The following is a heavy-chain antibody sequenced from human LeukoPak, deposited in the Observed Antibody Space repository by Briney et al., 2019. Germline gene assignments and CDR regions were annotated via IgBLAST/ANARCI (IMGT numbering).Heavy chain of an antibody. Sequence: SETLSLTCTVSGGSMSSYYWSWIRQPPGKGLEWIGYIYYNGNTNYSPSLNSRVTISVDTSRNQFSLKLNSVTAADTAVYYYARGGWSVDYWGQVTLVTVSS. D-gene: IGHD6-19*01. CDR1: GGSMSSYY. CDR3: ARGGWSVDY. CDR2: IYYNGNT. J-gene: IGHJ4*02. V-gene: IGHV4-59*08.